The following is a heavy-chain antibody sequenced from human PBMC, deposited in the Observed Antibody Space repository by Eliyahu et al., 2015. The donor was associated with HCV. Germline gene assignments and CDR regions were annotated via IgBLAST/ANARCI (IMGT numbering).Heavy chain of an antibody. V-gene: IGHV3-33*01. Sequence: QVQLVESGGGVVQPGRSLRLSCXASXFXFSSYGMHXVRQAPGKGLXWVAVIWYDGSNKYYAVSVKGRFTISRDNSKNTLYLQMNSLRAEDTAVYYCARGLEYYYGSGSPDWGQGTLVTVSS. CDR2: IWYDGSNK. D-gene: IGHD3-10*01. CDR1: XFXFSSYG. CDR3: ARGLEYYYGSGSPD. J-gene: IGHJ4*02.